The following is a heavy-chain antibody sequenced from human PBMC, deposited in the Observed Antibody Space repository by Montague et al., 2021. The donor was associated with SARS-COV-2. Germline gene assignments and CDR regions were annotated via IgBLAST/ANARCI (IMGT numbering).Heavy chain of an antibody. CDR3: AREHDERKYYIFDV. D-gene: IGHD1-26*01. Sequence: SETLSLTCSVSGGSLRGHWWSWVRQPAGQGLEWIGRIYASGSTNYNPSLKSRLTMSVDMSKNEFSLRLSSVTAADTALYYCAREHDERKYYIFDVWGQGTTVIVSS. J-gene: IGHJ6*02. CDR1: GGSLRGHW. V-gene: IGHV4-4*07. CDR2: IYASGST.